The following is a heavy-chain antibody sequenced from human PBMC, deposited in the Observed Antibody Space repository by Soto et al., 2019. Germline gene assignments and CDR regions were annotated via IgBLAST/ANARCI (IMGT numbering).Heavy chain of an antibody. CDR1: GASITSGGYY. J-gene: IGHJ3*02. Sequence: SETLSLTCTVSGASITSGGYYWGWIRQHPGKGLEWIGYIYYSGSTYYNPSLKSRVTISVDTSKNQFSLKLSSVTAADTAVYYCARCIVATITFDIWGQGTMVT. D-gene: IGHD5-12*01. V-gene: IGHV4-31*03. CDR2: IYYSGST. CDR3: ARCIVATITFDI.